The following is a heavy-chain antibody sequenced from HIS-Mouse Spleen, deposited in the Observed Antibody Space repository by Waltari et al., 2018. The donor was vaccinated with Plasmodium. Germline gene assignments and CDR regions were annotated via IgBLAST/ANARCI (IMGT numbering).Heavy chain of an antibody. V-gene: IGHV3-33*06. CDR1: GFPFRSYG. CDR2: IWYDGSNK. D-gene: IGHD4-17*01. J-gene: IGHJ5*02. CDR3: AKDPAHGGYPNWFDP. Sequence: QVQLVESGGGVVQPGRSLRLPCPDSGFPFRSYGRPWVRQAPGKGLEWVAVIWYDGSNKYYADSVKGRFTISRDNSKNTLYLQMNSLRAEDTAVYYCAKDPAHGGYPNWFDPWGQGTLVTVSS.